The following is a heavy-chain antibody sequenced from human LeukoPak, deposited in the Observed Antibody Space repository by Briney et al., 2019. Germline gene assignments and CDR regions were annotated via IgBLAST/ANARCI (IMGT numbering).Heavy chain of an antibody. V-gene: IGHV4-30-2*06. Sequence: SETLSLTCIVSGGSISSGGHPWSWIRQSPGKGLEWIGYIYDSGSTFYNPSLKSRVTMSIDRSSNQFSLKLSSVTAADTAVYYCARGWTYSSGSDGDWFDPWGQGTLVTVSS. D-gene: IGHD6-19*01. CDR1: GGSISSGGHP. CDR2: IYDSGST. J-gene: IGHJ5*02. CDR3: ARGWTYSSGSDGDWFDP.